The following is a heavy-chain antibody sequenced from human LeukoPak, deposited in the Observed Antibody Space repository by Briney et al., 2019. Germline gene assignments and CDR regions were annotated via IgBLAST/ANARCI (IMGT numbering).Heavy chain of an antibody. CDR2: INPNGGGT. J-gene: IGHJ4*02. V-gene: IGHV1-2*06. D-gene: IGHD3-3*01. Sequence: VASVKVSCKASGYTFTGYYMHWVRQAPGQGLEWMGRINPNGGGTNYAQKFQGRVTMTRDTSISTAYMELSRLRSDDTAVYYCARGGGRFLEWLLHSHFDYWGQGTLVTVSS. CDR3: ARGGGRFLEWLLHSHFDY. CDR1: GYTFTGYY.